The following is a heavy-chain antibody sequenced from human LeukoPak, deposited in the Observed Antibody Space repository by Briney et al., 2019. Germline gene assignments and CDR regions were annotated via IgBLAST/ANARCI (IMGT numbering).Heavy chain of an antibody. CDR2: ISYDGSNK. CDR3: ARDRGVCSSTSCHAFDI. Sequence: PGRSLRLSCAASGFTFSSYAMHWVRQAPGKGLEWVAVISYDGSNKYYADSVKGRFTISRDNSKNTLYLQMNSLRAEDTAVYYCARDRGVCSSTSCHAFDIWGQGTMVTVSS. D-gene: IGHD2-2*01. V-gene: IGHV3-30-3*01. J-gene: IGHJ3*02. CDR1: GFTFSSYA.